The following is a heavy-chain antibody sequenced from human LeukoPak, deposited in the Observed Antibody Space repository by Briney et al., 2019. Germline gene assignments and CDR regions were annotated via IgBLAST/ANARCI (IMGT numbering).Heavy chain of an antibody. J-gene: IGHJ4*02. Sequence: SETLSLTCTVSGVSIKSYKWSWLRQSPGKGLECIGFISTSGRTDYNPSLTSRVSMSVETSKSQVSLRLNSVTAEDTAVYYCATSYDNKIVPYDCWGQGILVTVSS. V-gene: IGHV4-4*09. CDR2: ISTSGRT. D-gene: IGHD3-9*01. CDR3: ATSYDNKIVPYDC. CDR1: GVSIKSYK.